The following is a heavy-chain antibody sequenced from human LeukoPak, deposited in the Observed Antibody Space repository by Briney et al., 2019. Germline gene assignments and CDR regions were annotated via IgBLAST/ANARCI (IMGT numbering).Heavy chain of an antibody. CDR2: IYSGGST. V-gene: IGHV3-66*01. CDR3: ARSTPAIAVAGYYYYYGMDV. J-gene: IGHJ6*02. Sequence: GGSLRLSCAASGFTVSSNYMSWVRQAPGKGLEWVSVIYSGGSTYYADSVKGRFTISRDNSKNTLYLQMNSLRAEDTAVYYCARSTPAIAVAGYYYYYGMDVWGQGTTVTVSS. CDR1: GFTVSSNY. D-gene: IGHD6-19*01.